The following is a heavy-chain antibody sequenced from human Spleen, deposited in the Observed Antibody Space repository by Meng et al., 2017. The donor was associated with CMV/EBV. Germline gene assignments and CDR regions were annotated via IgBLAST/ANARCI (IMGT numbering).Heavy chain of an antibody. D-gene: IGHD6-25*01. Sequence: VKLQGPDPGLDHPSRTLSLTCTVSGGSINSGDYYWSWIRQPPGKGLEWIGYISYNGNSYYNSSLKSRVTISADTSKNQFSLNLGSVTAADTAVYYCARDRGSSGGCDFWGQGTLVTVSS. CDR3: ARDRGSSGGCDF. CDR1: GGSINSGDYY. CDR2: ISYNGNS. J-gene: IGHJ4*02. V-gene: IGHV4-30-4*08.